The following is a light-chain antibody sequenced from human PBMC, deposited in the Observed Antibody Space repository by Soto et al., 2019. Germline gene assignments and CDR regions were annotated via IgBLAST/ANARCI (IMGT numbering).Light chain of an antibody. CDR1: QSISNW. J-gene: IGKJ1*01. CDR3: QQYDIYSWT. V-gene: IGKV1-5*01. CDR2: DAS. Sequence: DIQMTQSPSTLSASVGDRVTITCRASQSISNWLAWYQHKPGKAPKLLIYDASNLESGVPPRFSGSGSGTEFTLTISSLQPDDFATYYCQQYDIYSWTFGQGTKVEIK.